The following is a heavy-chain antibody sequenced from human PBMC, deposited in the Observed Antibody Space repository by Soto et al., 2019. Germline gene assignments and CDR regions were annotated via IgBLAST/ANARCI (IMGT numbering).Heavy chain of an antibody. V-gene: IGHV3-66*01. CDR3: AREWSGVMDYYYYMDV. J-gene: IGHJ6*03. CDR1: GFTVSSNY. CDR2: IYSGGST. Sequence: EVQLVESGGGLVQPGGSLRLSCASSGFTVSSNYMSWVRQAPGKGLEWVSVIYSGGSTYYADSVKGRFTISRDNSKNTLYLQMNSLRAEDTAVYYCAREWSGVMDYYYYMDVWGKGTTVTVSS. D-gene: IGHD2-21*01.